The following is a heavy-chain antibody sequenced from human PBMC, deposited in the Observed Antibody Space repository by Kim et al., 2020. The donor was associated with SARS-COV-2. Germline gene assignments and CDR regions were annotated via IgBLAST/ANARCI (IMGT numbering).Heavy chain of an antibody. D-gene: IGHD3-10*01. CDR3: TRGWLGRADH. CDR2: SAT. V-gene: IGHV3-48*03. J-gene: IGHJ5*02. Sequence: SATYYAESVRGRFAISRDNAENSLTLQINSLRVEDTATYYWTRGWLGRADHWGQGTLVTVSS.